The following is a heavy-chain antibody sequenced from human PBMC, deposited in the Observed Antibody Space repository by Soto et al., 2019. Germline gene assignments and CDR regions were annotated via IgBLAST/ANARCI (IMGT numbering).Heavy chain of an antibody. CDR2: IDPDGGGT. CDR1: GFTLGSHR. CDR3: ATVFDL. J-gene: IGHJ5*02. Sequence: DVQLVESGGGLVQPGGSLRVSCAASGFTLGSHRIHWVRQPPGKGLEWVSRIDPDGGGTSYADSVKGRFTISTDNAKNTVYLQMNGLRAEATAVYYCATVFDLWGQGTLVTVSS. V-gene: IGHV3-74*01.